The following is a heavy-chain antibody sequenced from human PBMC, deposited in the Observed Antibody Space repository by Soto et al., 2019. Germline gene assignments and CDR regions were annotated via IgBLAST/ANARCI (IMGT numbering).Heavy chain of an antibody. D-gene: IGHD4-4*01. V-gene: IGHV4-59*08. J-gene: IGHJ4*02. CDR3: ARQSTTVTAYYFDY. CDR1: GDSVCSYE. CDR2: IYYSGST. Sequence: PSESLALGCAVCGDSVCSYEGTWFRKHPGKGLEWIGYIYYSGSTNYNPSLKSRVTISVDTSKNQFSLKLSSVTAADTAVYYCARQSTTVTAYYFDYWGQGTLVTVSS.